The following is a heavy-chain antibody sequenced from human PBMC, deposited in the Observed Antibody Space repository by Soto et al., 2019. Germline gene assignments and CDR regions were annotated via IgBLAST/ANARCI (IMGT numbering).Heavy chain of an antibody. CDR1: GGTFSSYA. Sequence: GASVKVSCKASGGTFSSYAISWVRQAPGQGLEWMGGIIPILGTANYAQKFQGRVTITADESTSTAYMELSSLRSEDTAVYYCASPFIPGTAPDAFDIWGQGTMVTVSS. CDR2: IIPILGTA. D-gene: IGHD1-1*01. CDR3: ASPFIPGTAPDAFDI. J-gene: IGHJ3*02. V-gene: IGHV1-69*13.